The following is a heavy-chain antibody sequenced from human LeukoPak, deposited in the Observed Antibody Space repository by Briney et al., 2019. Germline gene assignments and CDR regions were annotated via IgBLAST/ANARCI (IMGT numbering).Heavy chain of an antibody. CDR2: IYYSGST. J-gene: IGHJ6*02. CDR1: GGSISSYY. V-gene: IGHV4-59*12. Sequence: SETLSLTCTVSGGSISSYYWSWIRQPPGKGLEWIGYIYYSGSTNYNPSLKSRVTISVDTSKNQFSLKLSSVTAADTAVYYCARVVVPAASPNYGMDVWGQGTTVTVSS. CDR3: ARVVVPAASPNYGMDV. D-gene: IGHD2-2*01.